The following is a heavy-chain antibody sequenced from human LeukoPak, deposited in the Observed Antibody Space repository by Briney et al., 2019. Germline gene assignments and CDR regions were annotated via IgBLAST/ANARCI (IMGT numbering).Heavy chain of an antibody. CDR1: GGSVTSGNSY. J-gene: IGHJ4*02. Sequence: SETLSLTCSVSGGSVTSGNSYWTWIRQPPGKGLEWIGFVYVSGSTYYNPSLKSRVTISIDTSKNQFSLRLSSVTAADTAVYYCARPHYSGTILDFDYWGQGTLVTVSS. CDR3: ARPHYSGTILDFDY. CDR2: VYVSGST. V-gene: IGHV4-61*01. D-gene: IGHD1-26*01.